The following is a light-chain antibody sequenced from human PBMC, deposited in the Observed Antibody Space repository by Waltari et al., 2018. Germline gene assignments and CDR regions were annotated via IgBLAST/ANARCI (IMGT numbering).Light chain of an antibody. CDR2: GVN. J-gene: IGLJ1*01. CDR3: SSYTSSGTYV. V-gene: IGLV2-14*01. Sequence: QSALTQPASVSGSPGQSITISCTGTSGDVGDYNHVSWYQQPPGKAPKLMIYGVNNRPSGISKRFSGSKSGNPASLTISGLQAEDEADYYCSSYTSSGTYVFGVGTKVTVL. CDR1: SGDVGDYNH.